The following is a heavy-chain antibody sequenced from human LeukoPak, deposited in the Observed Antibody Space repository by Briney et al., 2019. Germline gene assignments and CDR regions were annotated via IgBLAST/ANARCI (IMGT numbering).Heavy chain of an antibody. CDR3: ARDGFYYHYYMDV. CDR2: ISHSGAT. J-gene: IGHJ6*03. Sequence: PSETLSLTCTLSGGTVTSSTYFWGWIRQPPGKGPEWIGSISHSGATYYNPSLKSRVSMSVHTSKNQFSLKLSSVTAADTAVYYCARDGFYYHYYMDVWGEGTTVTVSS. V-gene: IGHV4-39*07. CDR1: GGTVTSSTYF. D-gene: IGHD1-14*01.